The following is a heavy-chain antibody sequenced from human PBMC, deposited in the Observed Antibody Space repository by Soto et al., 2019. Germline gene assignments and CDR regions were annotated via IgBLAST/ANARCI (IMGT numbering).Heavy chain of an antibody. CDR1: GFTLSGRS. CDR3: ASGWFGPDV. Sequence: EVQLVESGGGLVQPGGSLRLSWAASGFTLSGRSIHWVRQAPGKGLVWVSGIDNAGTDSTYADSVKGRFTSSRDNAKNMLYLQMHSLRVEDTAVYYCASGWFGPDVWGKGTTVTVSS. V-gene: IGHV3-74*01. D-gene: IGHD3-10*01. J-gene: IGHJ6*04. CDR2: IDNAGTDS.